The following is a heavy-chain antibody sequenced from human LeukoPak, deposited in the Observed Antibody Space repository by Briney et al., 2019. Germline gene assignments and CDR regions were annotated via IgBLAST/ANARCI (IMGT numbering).Heavy chain of an antibody. CDR3: ARAGGYCSSTSCYVGNWFDP. J-gene: IGHJ5*02. Sequence: PGGSLRLSCAASGFTFSSYEMNWVRQAPGKGLEWVSYISSSGSTIYYADSVKGRFTISRDNAKNSLYLQMNSLRAEDTAVYYCARAGGYCSSTSCYVGNWFDPWGQGTLVTVSS. V-gene: IGHV3-48*03. CDR2: ISSSGSTI. CDR1: GFTFSSYE. D-gene: IGHD2-2*03.